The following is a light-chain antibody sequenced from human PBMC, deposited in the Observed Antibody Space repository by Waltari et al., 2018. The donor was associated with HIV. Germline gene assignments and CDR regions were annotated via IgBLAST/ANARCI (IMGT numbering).Light chain of an antibody. J-gene: IGLJ3*02. V-gene: IGLV2-14*01. Sequence: SGSPGQSITISCTGTSTDVGGYNYVSWYQHHPGKAPKVMIYEVSNRPSGVSNRFSGSKSGNTASLTISGLQAEDEADYYCSSYTSSTTWVFGGGTKLTVL. CDR1: STDVGGYNY. CDR3: SSYTSSTTWV. CDR2: EVS.